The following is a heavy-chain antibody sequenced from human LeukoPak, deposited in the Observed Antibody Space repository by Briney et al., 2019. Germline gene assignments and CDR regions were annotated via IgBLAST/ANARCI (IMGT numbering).Heavy chain of an antibody. Sequence: GGSLRLSCLVSGFTFSSYTMHWVRQAPGKGLEYISAISSHGGSTYYADSVKGRFTISRDNAKNSLYLQMNSQRDEDTAVYYCPPSMVTRYYFDYWGQGTLVTVSS. D-gene: IGHD5-18*01. J-gene: IGHJ4*02. CDR1: GFTFSSYT. CDR2: ISSHGGST. CDR3: PPSMVTRYYFDY. V-gene: IGHV3-64*04.